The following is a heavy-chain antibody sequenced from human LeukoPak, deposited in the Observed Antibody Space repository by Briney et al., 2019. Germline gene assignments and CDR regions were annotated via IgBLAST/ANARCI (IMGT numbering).Heavy chain of an antibody. CDR1: GGSISSGDYY. CDR2: IYYSGST. Sequence: PSEILSLTCTVSGGSISSGDYYWSWLRQPPGKGLEWIGYIYYSGSTYYNPSLKSRVTISVDTSKNQFSLKLSSVTAADTAVYYCARYYTPDSSGYYYFDYWGQGTLVTVSS. D-gene: IGHD3-22*01. J-gene: IGHJ4*02. CDR3: ARYYTPDSSGYYYFDY. V-gene: IGHV4-30-4*01.